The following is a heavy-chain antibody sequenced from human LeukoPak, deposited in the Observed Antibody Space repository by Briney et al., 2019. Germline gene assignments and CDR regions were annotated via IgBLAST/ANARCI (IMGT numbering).Heavy chain of an antibody. V-gene: IGHV4-59*08. J-gene: IGHJ2*01. CDR2: IYYRGAT. CDR1: GASMTNLY. D-gene: IGHD1-26*01. CDR3: ARHTTPADWYFDL. Sequence: SETLSLTCSVSGASMTNLYWSWIRQAPGKRLEWMGYIYYRGATSYNPSLESRVSLSVDTSKNQFSLNLTSTTAADTAIYYCARHTTPADWYFDLWGPGARVTVSS.